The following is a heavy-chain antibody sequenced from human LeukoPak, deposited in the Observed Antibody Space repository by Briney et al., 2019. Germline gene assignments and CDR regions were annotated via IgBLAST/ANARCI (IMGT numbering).Heavy chain of an antibody. Sequence: GGSLRLSCAASGFTFSSYAMYWVRQPPGKGLEWVAVISYDGSFKFYADSVKGRFTISRDNSKNTLYLQMNSLRAEDTAVYYCARAPKRGLIVGANVLSSIDYWGQGTLVTVSS. CDR3: ARAPKRGLIVGANVLSSIDY. V-gene: IGHV3-30*04. CDR2: ISYDGSFK. CDR1: GFTFSSYA. D-gene: IGHD1-26*01. J-gene: IGHJ4*02.